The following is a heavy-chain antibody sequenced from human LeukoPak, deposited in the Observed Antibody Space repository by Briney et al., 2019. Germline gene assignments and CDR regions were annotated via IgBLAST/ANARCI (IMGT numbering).Heavy chain of an antibody. CDR2: ISSSSSYI. J-gene: IGHJ5*02. Sequence: PGGSLGLSCAASGFTFSSYSMNWVRQAPGKGLEWVSSISSSSSYIYYADSVKGRFTISRDNAKNSLYLQMNSLRAEDTAVYYCARAAAAGKRIWFDPWGQGTLVTVSS. CDR1: GFTFSSYS. V-gene: IGHV3-21*01. D-gene: IGHD6-13*01. CDR3: ARAAAAGKRIWFDP.